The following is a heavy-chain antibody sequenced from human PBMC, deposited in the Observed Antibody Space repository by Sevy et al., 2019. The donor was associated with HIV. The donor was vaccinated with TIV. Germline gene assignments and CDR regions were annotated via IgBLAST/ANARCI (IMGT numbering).Heavy chain of an antibody. CDR2: IYWNGEK. CDR3: ARGRIRGATALDEFDY. CDR1: GLSLSISGVG. J-gene: IGHJ4*02. D-gene: IGHD3-10*01. Sequence: SGPRLVKPTQTLTLTCTFSGLSLSISGVGVAWIRQPPGKAPEWLAVIYWNGEKRYSPSLKKRLTIIKGTSENQVILTVDNMDPVDTATYFCARGRIRGATALDEFDYWGQGTLVTVSS. V-gene: IGHV2-5*01.